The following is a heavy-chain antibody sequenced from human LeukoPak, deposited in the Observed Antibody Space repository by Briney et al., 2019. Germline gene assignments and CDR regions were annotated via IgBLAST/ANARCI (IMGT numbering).Heavy chain of an antibody. CDR3: ARGHIFRYFDWSLLSEKNNWYFDL. CDR2: IRNKANSYTT. J-gene: IGHJ2*01. D-gene: IGHD3-9*01. Sequence: GSLRLSCVASGFTFSDHYMDWVRQAPGKGLEWVGRIRNKANSYTTEYAASVESRFTISRDDSKNSLYLQMNSLKTEDTAVYYCARGHIFRYFDWSLLSEKNNWYFDLWGRGTLVTVSS. V-gene: IGHV3-72*01. CDR1: GFTFSDHY.